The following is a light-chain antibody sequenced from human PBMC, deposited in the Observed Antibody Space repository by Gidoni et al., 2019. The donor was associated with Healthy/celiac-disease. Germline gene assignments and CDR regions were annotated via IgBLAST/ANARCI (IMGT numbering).Light chain of an antibody. V-gene: IGKV1-5*03. CDR1: QSISSW. J-gene: IGKJ1*01. Sequence: DIQLTQSPSTLSASVGDRVTITCRASQSISSWLAWYQQKPGKAPKLLISKASSLESGVPSRFSGSGSGTEFTLTISSLQPDDFETYYGQQYNSYWTFGQGTKVEIK. CDR3: QQYNSYWT. CDR2: KAS.